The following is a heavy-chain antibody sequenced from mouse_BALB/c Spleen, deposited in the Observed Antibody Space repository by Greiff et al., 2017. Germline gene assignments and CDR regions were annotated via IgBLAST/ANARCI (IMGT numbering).Heavy chain of an antibody. J-gene: IGHJ1*01. Sequence: EVKVVESGGGLVKPGGSLKLSCAASGFTFSDYYMYWVRQTPEKRLEWVATISDGGSYTYYPDSVKGRFTISRDNAKNNLYLQMSSLKSEDTAMYYCARTTIGSYWYFDVWGAGTTVTVSS. V-gene: IGHV5-4*02. CDR3: ARTTIGSYWYFDV. CDR1: GFTFSDYY. CDR2: ISDGGSYT. D-gene: IGHD2-14*01.